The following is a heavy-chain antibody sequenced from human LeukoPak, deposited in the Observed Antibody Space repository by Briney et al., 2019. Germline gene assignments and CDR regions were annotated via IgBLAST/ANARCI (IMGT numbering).Heavy chain of an antibody. CDR2: IYYSGST. CDR3: ARTPRNAFTDY. V-gene: IGHV4-59*01. CDR1: GGSISSYY. J-gene: IGHJ4*02. D-gene: IGHD1-1*01. Sequence: SGTLSLTCTVSGGSISSYYWSWIRQPPGKGLEWIGYIYYSGSTNYNPSLKSRVTISVDTSKNQFSLKLSSVTAADTAVYYCARTPRNAFTDYCGQGTLVTVSS.